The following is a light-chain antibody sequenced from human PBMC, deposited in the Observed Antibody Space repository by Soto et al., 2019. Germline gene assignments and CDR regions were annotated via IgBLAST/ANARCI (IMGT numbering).Light chain of an antibody. Sequence: QSALTQPPSASGSPGQSVTISCTGTSSDVGGYNYVSWYQQHPGKAPKLMIYEVSKRPSGVPDRFSGSKSGNTASLTVSGLQAEDEADYYCGLFTSSATWVFGGGTKLTVL. J-gene: IGLJ3*02. CDR3: GLFTSSATWV. CDR1: SSDVGGYNY. V-gene: IGLV2-8*01. CDR2: EVS.